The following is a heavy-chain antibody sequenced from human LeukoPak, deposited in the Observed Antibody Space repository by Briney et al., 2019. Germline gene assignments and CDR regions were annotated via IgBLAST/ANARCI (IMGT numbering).Heavy chain of an antibody. D-gene: IGHD1-26*01. J-gene: IGHJ4*02. CDR3: ARDQSGGSPFNDY. CDR1: GFTFSSYW. V-gene: IGHV3-7*01. CDR2: IKQDGSEK. Sequence: GGSLRLSCAASGFTFSSYWMSRVRQAPGKGLEWVANIKQDGSEKYYVDSVKGRFTISRDNAKNSLYLQMNSLRAEDTAVYYCARDQSGGSPFNDYWGQGTLVTVSS.